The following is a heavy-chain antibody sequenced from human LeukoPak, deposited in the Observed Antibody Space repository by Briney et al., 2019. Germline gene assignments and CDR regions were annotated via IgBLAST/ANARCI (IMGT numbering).Heavy chain of an antibody. CDR2: INTNGGRT. Sequence: PGGSLRLSCAASGFTFSSFAMHWVRQAPGKGLEYVSAINTNGGRTYYANAVKGRFTISRDNSKNTLYLQMGSLRAEDTAVYYCAKRGDTPTSRYMDVWGKGTTVTVSS. V-gene: IGHV3-64*01. J-gene: IGHJ6*03. CDR1: GFTFSSFA. CDR3: AKRGDTPTSRYMDV. D-gene: IGHD5-18*01.